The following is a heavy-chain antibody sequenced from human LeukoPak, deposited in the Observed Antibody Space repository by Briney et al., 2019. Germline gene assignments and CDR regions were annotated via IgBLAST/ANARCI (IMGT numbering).Heavy chain of an antibody. J-gene: IGHJ4*02. Sequence: ASVKVSCKASAYTFTGYYMHWVRQAPGQGLAWLGWIDPNTGGTHYVQKFQDRVTMTRDRSIRTAYMEVRRLGSDDTAEYYCATMGAKNFDHWGQGTLVTVSS. CDR1: AYTFTGYY. V-gene: IGHV1-2*02. CDR2: IDPNTGGT. CDR3: ATMGAKNFDH. D-gene: IGHD1-26*01.